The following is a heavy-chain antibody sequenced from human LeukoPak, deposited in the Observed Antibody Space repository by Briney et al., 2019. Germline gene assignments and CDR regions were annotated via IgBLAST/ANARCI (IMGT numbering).Heavy chain of an antibody. CDR2: INPNSGGT. V-gene: IGHV1-2*02. J-gene: IGHJ4*02. CDR3: AREGVAATGLDY. Sequence: LGASVKVSCKASGYTFTGYYMHWVRQAPGQGLEWMGWINPNSGGTNYAQKFQGRVTMTRDTSISTAYMELSRLRSEDTAVYYCAREGVAATGLDYWGQGTLVTVSS. CDR1: GYTFTGYY. D-gene: IGHD6-13*01.